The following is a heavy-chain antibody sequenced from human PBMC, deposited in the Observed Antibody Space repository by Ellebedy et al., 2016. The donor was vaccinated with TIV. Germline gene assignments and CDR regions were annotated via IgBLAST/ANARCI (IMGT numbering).Heavy chain of an antibody. CDR2: IRQEGDEI. D-gene: IGHD4-17*01. J-gene: IGHJ5*02. CDR3: ARRASYGDYAVQVNPWFDP. V-gene: IGHV3-7*01. CDR1: GFNFRSYW. Sequence: PGGSLRLSCAASGFNFRSYWMTWVRQAPGKGLEWVAKIRQEGDEIYYVESVKGRFTISSDNAKNSLVPQMNSLRVEDTAVYYCARRASYGDYAVQVNPWFDPWGQGTLVTVSS.